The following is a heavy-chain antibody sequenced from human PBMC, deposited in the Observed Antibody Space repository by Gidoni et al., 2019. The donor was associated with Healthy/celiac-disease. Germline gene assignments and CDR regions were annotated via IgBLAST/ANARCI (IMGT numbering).Heavy chain of an antibody. J-gene: IGHJ4*02. Sequence: EVQLLESGGGLVQPGGSLRLSCAASGFTFSSDAMSWVRQAPGKGLEWVSAISGSGGSTYYADSVKGRFTISRDNSKNTLYLQMNSLRAEDTAVYYCAKGYDILTGYYWFDYWGQGTLVTVSS. CDR1: GFTFSSDA. V-gene: IGHV3-23*01. D-gene: IGHD3-9*01. CDR3: AKGYDILTGYYWFDY. CDR2: ISGSGGST.